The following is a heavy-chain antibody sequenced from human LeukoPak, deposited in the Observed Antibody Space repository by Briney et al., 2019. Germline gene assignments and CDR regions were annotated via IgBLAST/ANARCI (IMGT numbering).Heavy chain of an antibody. D-gene: IGHD2-21*02. CDR3: ARGGAYCGGDCYTYFDY. J-gene: IGHJ4*02. CDR2: MNPNSGST. CDR1: GYTFTSYD. V-gene: IGHV1-8*02. Sequence: ASVKVSCKASGYTFTSYDINWVRQATGQGLEWMGWMNPNSGSTSYAQKFQGRVTMTRDMSTSTVYMELSSLRSEDTAVYYCARGGAYCGGDCYTYFDYWGQGTLVTVSS.